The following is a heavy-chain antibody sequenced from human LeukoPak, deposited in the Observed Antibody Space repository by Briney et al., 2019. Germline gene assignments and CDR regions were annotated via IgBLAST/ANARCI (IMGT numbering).Heavy chain of an antibody. CDR2: INPNSGGT. J-gene: IGHJ5*02. D-gene: IGHD3-22*01. Sequence: ASVKVSCKTSGYTFTNNAINWVRQAPGQGLEWMGWINPNSGGTNYAQKFQGRVTMTRDTSISTAYMELSRLRSDDTAVYYCARDFPTYYYDSSGYYLWGQGTLVTVSS. CDR3: ARDFPTYYYDSSGYYL. CDR1: GYTFTNNA. V-gene: IGHV1-2*02.